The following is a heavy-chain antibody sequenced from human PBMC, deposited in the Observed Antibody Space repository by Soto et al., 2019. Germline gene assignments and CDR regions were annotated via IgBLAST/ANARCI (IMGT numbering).Heavy chain of an antibody. D-gene: IGHD6-6*01. CDR3: ARSRIAARYYYYYGMDV. CDR2: INPNSGGT. V-gene: IGHV1-2*04. Sequence: GASVKVSCKASGYTFTGYYMHWVRQAPGQGLEWMGWINPNSGGTNYAQKFQGWVTMTRDTSISTAYMELSRLRSDDTAVYYCARSRIAARYYYYYGMDVWGQGTTVTVSS. CDR1: GYTFTGYY. J-gene: IGHJ6*02.